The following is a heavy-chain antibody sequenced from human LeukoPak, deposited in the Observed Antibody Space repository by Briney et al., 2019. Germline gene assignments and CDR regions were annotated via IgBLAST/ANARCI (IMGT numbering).Heavy chain of an antibody. CDR2: ISYDGSNK. CDR1: GFTFSSYG. J-gene: IGHJ4*02. V-gene: IGHV3-30*18. CDR3: AKSAPEYYDFWSGADY. D-gene: IGHD3-3*01. Sequence: GRSPRLSCAASGFTFSSYGMHWVRQAPGKGLEWVAVISYDGSNKYYADSVKGRFTISRDNSKNTLYLQMNSLRAEDTAVYYCAKSAPEYYDFWSGADYWGQGTLVTVSS.